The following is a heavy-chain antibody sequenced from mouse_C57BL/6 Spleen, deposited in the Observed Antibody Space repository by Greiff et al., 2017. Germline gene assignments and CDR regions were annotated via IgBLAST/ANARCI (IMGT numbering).Heavy chain of an antibody. CDR1: GYTFTEYT. Sequence: QVQLQQSGAELVKPGASVKLSCKASGYTFTEYTIHWVKQRSGQGLEWIGWFYPGSGSIKYNEKFKDKATLTADKSSSTVYMELSRLTSEDSAVYFCARHEEKAYYRNYVPFAYWGQGTLVTVSA. J-gene: IGHJ3*01. D-gene: IGHD2-5*01. V-gene: IGHV1-62-2*01. CDR3: ARHEEKAYYRNYVPFAY. CDR2: FYPGSGSI.